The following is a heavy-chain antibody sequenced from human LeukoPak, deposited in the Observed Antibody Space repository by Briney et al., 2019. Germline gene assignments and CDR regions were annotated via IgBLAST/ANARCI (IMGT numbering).Heavy chain of an antibody. CDR1: GGSFSGYY. V-gene: IGHV4-34*01. J-gene: IGHJ5*02. Sequence: PSETLSLTCAVYGGSFSGYYWSWIRQPPGKGLEWIGEINHSGSTNYNPSLKSRVTISVDTSKNQFSLKLSSVTAADTAVYYCARGRHDFWSGPGANWFDPWGQGTLVTVSS. D-gene: IGHD3-3*01. CDR2: INHSGST. CDR3: ARGRHDFWSGPGANWFDP.